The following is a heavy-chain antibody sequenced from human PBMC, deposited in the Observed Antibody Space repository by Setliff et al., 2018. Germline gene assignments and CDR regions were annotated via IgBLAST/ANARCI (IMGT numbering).Heavy chain of an antibody. V-gene: IGHV4-61*09. J-gene: IGHJ5*02. D-gene: IGHD3-16*01. CDR3: ARRTFGSGRFDP. CDR2: IYPSGST. CDR1: GGSISEANYY. Sequence: SETLSLTCTVSGGSISEANYYWSWIRQPAGKGLEWIGHIYPSGSTNYNPSLKSRVTLSVDTSKNQFSLKLNSVTATDTALYYCARRTFGSGRFDPWGQGTLVTVSS.